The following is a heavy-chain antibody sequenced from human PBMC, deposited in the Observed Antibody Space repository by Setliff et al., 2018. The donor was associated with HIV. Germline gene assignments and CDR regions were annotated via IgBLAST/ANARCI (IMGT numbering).Heavy chain of an antibody. CDR1: GGSISSYY. Sequence: SETLSLTCTVSGGSISSYYWNWIRQPPGKGLEWIGEISHSGSTNYNPSLKGRVTISVDTSKNQFSLKLSSVTAADTAVYYCARGDGTKYYYYYYMDVWGKGTTVTVSS. CDR2: ISHSGST. J-gene: IGHJ6*03. CDR3: ARGDGTKYYYYYYMDV. V-gene: IGHV4-34*01. D-gene: IGHD1-7*01.